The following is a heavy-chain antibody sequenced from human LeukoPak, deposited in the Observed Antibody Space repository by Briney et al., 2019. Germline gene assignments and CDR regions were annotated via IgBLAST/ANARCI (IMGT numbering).Heavy chain of an antibody. CDR3: ARAGDYVWGSYRFPSPFDY. CDR2: ISSSSSYI. CDR1: GFTFSSYS. J-gene: IGHJ4*02. V-gene: IGHV3-21*01. D-gene: IGHD3-16*02. Sequence: GGSLRLSCAASGFTFSSYSMNWVRQAPGKGLEWVSSISSSSSYIYYADSVKGRFTISRDNAKNSLYLQMNSLRAEDTAVYYCARAGDYVWGSYRFPSPFDYWGQGTLVTVSS.